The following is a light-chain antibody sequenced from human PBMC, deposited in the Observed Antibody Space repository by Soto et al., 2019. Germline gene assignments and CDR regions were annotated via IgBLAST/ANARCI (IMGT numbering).Light chain of an antibody. Sequence: SYELTQPPSVSVAPGQTARMTCGGNNIGSKSVHWYQQKPGQAPVLVVYDDSDRPSGIPERFSGSNSGNTATLTISRVEAGDEADYYCQVWDSSGDHYVFGTGTKVTVL. CDR2: DDS. J-gene: IGLJ1*01. V-gene: IGLV3-21*02. CDR1: NIGSKS. CDR3: QVWDSSGDHYV.